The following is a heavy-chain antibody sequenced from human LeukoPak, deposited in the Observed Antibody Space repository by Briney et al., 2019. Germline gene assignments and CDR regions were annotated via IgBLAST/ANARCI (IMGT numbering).Heavy chain of an antibody. D-gene: IGHD3-22*01. Sequence: SVKVSCKASGGTFSSYAISWVRQAPGQGLEWMGRIIPILGIANYAQKFQGRVTITADKSRSAVYVELRRLSSEATDVYSCERDRVNYDSSGYHRDDAFDIWGQGPMVTVSS. CDR3: ERDRVNYDSSGYHRDDAFDI. CDR2: IIPILGIA. CDR1: GGTFSSYA. V-gene: IGHV1-69*04. J-gene: IGHJ3*02.